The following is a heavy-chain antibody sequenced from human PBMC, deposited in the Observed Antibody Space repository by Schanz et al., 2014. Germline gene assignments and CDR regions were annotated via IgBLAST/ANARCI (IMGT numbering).Heavy chain of an antibody. CDR1: GFTFSSYA. CDR2: ISASGGST. V-gene: IGHV3-23*04. CDR3: AKARRKSNCSGGRCFHYSYYGMDV. D-gene: IGHD2-15*01. J-gene: IGHJ6*02. Sequence: VQLVESGGGLVKPGGSLRLSCAASGFTFSSYAMSWVRQAPGQGLEWVSTISASGGSTYYADSVKGRFTISRDNSKNILYLQMNSLRAEDTAVYYCAKARRKSNCSGGRCFHYSYYGMDVWGQGTTVTVSS.